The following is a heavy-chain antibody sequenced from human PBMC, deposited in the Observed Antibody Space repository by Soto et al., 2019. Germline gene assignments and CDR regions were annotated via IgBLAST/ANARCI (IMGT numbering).Heavy chain of an antibody. Sequence: QVQLQQWGAGLLKPSETLSLTCAVYGGSFSGYYWSWIRQPPGKGLEWIGEINHSGSTHYNQSLRSRVTISVDTSKNQFALQLSSVTAANTAVYYSARSKTPNYAFDIWGQGTMVTVSS. CDR1: GGSFSGYY. J-gene: IGHJ3*02. CDR3: ARSKTPNYAFDI. CDR2: INHSGST. V-gene: IGHV4-34*01.